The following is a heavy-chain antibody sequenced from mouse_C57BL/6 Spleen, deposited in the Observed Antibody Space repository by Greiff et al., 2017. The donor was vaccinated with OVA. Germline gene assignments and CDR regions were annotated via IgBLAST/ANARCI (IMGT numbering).Heavy chain of an antibody. CDR1: GYTFTSYW. CDR3: ARLLRPLMGFDV. D-gene: IGHD1-2*01. Sequence: QVQLQQSGAELVKPGASVKLSCKASGYTFTSYWMHWVKQRPGQGLEWIGMIHPNSGSTNYNEKFKSKATLTVDKSSSTAYMQLSSLTSEDSAVYYCARLLRPLMGFDVWGTGTTVTVSS. CDR2: IHPNSGST. J-gene: IGHJ1*03. V-gene: IGHV1-64*01.